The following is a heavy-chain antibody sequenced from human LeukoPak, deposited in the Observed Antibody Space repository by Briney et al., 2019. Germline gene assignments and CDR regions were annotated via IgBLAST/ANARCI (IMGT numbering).Heavy chain of an antibody. Sequence: GGSLRLSCAASGFTFSDYYMSRLRQAPGKGLEWVSYISSSSSYTKYADSVKGRFTISRDNAKNSLYLQMNSLRAEDTAVYHCARDRYCSGGSCYGWFDPWGQGTLVTVSS. CDR3: ARDRYCSGGSCYGWFDP. V-gene: IGHV3-11*06. CDR1: GFTFSDYY. D-gene: IGHD2-15*01. J-gene: IGHJ5*02. CDR2: ISSSSSYT.